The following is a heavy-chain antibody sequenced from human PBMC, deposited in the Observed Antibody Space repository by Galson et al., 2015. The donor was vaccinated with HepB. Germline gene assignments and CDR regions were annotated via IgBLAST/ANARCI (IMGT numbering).Heavy chain of an antibody. CDR2: IWYNGRDK. CDR1: GFTLSNYG. V-gene: IGHV3-33*06. J-gene: IGHJ4*02. D-gene: IGHD1-14*01. CDR3: AKDPPWWNHVEAGY. Sequence: SLRLSCAASGFTLSNYGIHWVRQPPGKGLEWVAVIWYNGRDKFYADSVKGRFTISRDISKNMLYLQMNSLRAEDTAVYYCAKDPPWWNHVEAGYWGQGTLVTVSS.